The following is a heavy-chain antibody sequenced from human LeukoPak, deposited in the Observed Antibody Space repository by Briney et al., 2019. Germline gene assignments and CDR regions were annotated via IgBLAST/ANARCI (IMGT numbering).Heavy chain of an antibody. CDR1: GFSFSHYG. Sequence: GRSLRLSCEASGFSFSHYGMHWVRQAPGKGLEWVAVVSSDGNTKHYADSVKGRFTISRDNSKNIVYLQMNSGRAEDTAVYYCAKEGGSSFTAHWDYWGQGTLVTVSS. J-gene: IGHJ4*02. V-gene: IGHV3-30*18. CDR3: AKEGGSSFTAHWDY. CDR2: VSSDGNTK. D-gene: IGHD3-10*01.